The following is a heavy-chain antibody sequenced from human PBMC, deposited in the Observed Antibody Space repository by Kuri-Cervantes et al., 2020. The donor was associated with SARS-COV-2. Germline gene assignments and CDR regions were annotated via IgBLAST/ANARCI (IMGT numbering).Heavy chain of an antibody. CDR1: GFTFSSYA. D-gene: IGHD2-21*01. CDR2: INSDGSST. CDR3: SVAVDY. J-gene: IGHJ4*02. Sequence: GGSLRLSCAASGFTFSSYAMSWVRQAPGKGLVWVSRINSDGSSTSYADSVKGRFAISRDNAKNTLYLQMNSLRAEDTAVYYCSVAVDYWGQGTLVTVSS. V-gene: IGHV3-74*01.